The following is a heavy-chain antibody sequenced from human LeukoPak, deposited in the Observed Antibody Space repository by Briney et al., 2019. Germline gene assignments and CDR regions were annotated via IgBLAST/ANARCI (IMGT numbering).Heavy chain of an antibody. CDR1: GYTFTSYW. CDR3: ARLGTAIIARYFDF. J-gene: IGHJ4*02. Sequence: GESLKISCKGSGYTFTSYWIGWVRQMPGKDLEWMGTIYPGDSDTRYSPSFQGQVSISADKSINTAYLQWSSLKASDTAIYYCARLGTAIIARYFDFWGQGTLVNVSS. CDR2: IYPGDSDT. V-gene: IGHV5-51*01. D-gene: IGHD5-18*01.